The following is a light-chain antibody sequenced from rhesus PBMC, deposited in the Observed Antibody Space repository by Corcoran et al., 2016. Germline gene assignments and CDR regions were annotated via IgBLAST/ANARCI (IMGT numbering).Light chain of an antibody. CDR1: ENVTNY. Sequence: DIQMTQSPSSLSASVGYRVTITCRASENVTNYLNWYQQKPGKAPNLLIYKASTLQSGDPSRFSGSGSGTDYTFTISSLQPEDVATYYCQHGYGTPFTFGPGTKLDIK. CDR3: QHGYGTPFT. J-gene: IGKJ3*01. CDR2: KAS. V-gene: IGKV1-74*01.